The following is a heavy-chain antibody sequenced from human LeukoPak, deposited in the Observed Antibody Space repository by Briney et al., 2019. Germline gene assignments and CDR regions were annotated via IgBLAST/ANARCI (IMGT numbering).Heavy chain of an antibody. J-gene: IGHJ4*02. Sequence: SETLSLTCTVSGGSISSGDCYWSWIRQPPGKGLGWIGYIYYSGSTYYNPSLKSRVTISVDTSKNQFSLKLSSVTAADTAVYYCARVGDSSGYFAYYFDYWGQGTLVTVSS. V-gene: IGHV4-30-4*01. D-gene: IGHD3-22*01. CDR3: ARVGDSSGYFAYYFDY. CDR1: GGSISSGDCY. CDR2: IYYSGST.